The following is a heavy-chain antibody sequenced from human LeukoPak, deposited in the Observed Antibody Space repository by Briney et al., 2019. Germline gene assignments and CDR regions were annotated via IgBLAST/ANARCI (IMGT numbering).Heavy chain of an antibody. CDR1: GGTFSSYA. Sequence: SVKVSCKASGGTFSSYAISWVRQAPGQGLEWMGGIIPIFGTANYAQKFQGRVTITADESTSTAYMELGSLRSEDTAVYYCARSQGEGGYSSSWYVDYWGQGTLVTVSS. D-gene: IGHD6-13*01. CDR3: ARSQGEGGYSSSWYVDY. CDR2: IIPIFGTA. J-gene: IGHJ4*02. V-gene: IGHV1-69*13.